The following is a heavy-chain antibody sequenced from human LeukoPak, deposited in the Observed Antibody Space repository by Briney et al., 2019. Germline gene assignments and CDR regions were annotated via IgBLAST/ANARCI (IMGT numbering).Heavy chain of an antibody. CDR1: GFTFSSYW. J-gene: IGHJ6*02. D-gene: IGHD4-23*01. CDR2: INSDGSTT. Sequence: GGSLRLSCAASGFTFSSYWMHWVRHAPGEGLLWVSRINSDGSTTRYADSVKGRFTISRDNAKNTLYLQMNSLKAEDTAVYYCASTVVTPSGMNVWGQGTTVTVSS. V-gene: IGHV3-74*01. CDR3: ASTVVTPSGMNV.